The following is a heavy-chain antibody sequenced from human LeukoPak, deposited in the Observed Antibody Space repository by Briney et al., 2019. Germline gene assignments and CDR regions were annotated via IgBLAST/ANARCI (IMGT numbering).Heavy chain of an antibody. Sequence: ASVKVSCKASGYTFTSYGISWERQAPGQGLEWMGWISAYNGNTNYAQKLQGRVTMTTDTSTSTAYMELRSLRSDDTAVYYCARGGYDILAGYYPFDYWGQGTLVTVSS. CDR3: ARGGYDILAGYYPFDY. D-gene: IGHD3-9*01. CDR2: ISAYNGNT. CDR1: GYTFTSYG. J-gene: IGHJ4*02. V-gene: IGHV1-18*01.